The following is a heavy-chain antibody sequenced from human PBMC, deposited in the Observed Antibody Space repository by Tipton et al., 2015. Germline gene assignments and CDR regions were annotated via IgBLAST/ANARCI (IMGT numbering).Heavy chain of an antibody. CDR3: AKSNRGYYYATFDY. D-gene: IGHD3-22*01. J-gene: IGHJ4*02. V-gene: IGHV3-30*18. CDR1: GFIFSNYG. Sequence: SLRLSCAASGFIFSNYGMHWVRQAPGKGLEWVAVISYDGSNTYCADSVKGRFTISRDNSNNMLYLQMNSLRGEDTAVYYCAKSNRGYYYATFDYWGQGTLVTVSS. CDR2: ISYDGSNT.